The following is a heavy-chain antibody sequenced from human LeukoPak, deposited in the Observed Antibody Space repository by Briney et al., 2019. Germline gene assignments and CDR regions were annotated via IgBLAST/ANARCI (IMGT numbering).Heavy chain of an antibody. CDR3: ARRGRVEEGRYFDWSYTQGWFDP. CDR2: IYHSGST. D-gene: IGHD3-9*01. Sequence: SETLSLTCTVSGGSISSGSHYWSWIRQPAGKGLEWIGSIYHSGSTYYNPSLKSRVTISLDTSKNQFSLKLSSVTAADTAVYYCARRGRVEEGRYFDWSYTQGWFDPWGQGTLVTVSS. J-gene: IGHJ5*02. CDR1: GGSISSGSHY. V-gene: IGHV4-39*07.